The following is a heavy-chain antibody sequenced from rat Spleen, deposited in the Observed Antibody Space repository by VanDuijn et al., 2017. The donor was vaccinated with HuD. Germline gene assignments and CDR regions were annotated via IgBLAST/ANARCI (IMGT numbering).Heavy chain of an antibody. V-gene: IGHV5-19*01. J-gene: IGHJ3*01. CDR2: ISVSGGNT. Sequence: EVQLVESGGGLVQPGRSLKLSCAASGFTFSNFGMHWIRQAPTKGLEWVASISVSGGNTYYRDSVKGRFTISRDNAKSTLYLQMDSLGSEDTATYFCATAGSRLSRFAYWGQGTLVTVSS. CDR3: ATAGSRLSRFAY. CDR1: GFTFSNFG. D-gene: IGHD1-4*01.